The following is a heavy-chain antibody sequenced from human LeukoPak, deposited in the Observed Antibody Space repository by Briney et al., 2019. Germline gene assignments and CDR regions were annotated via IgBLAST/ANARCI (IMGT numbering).Heavy chain of an antibody. D-gene: IGHD1-26*01. CDR3: AKSNSGRKDYFDY. Sequence: TGGSLRLSCAASGFTFSSYAMSWVRHAPGKGLEWVSAISGSGGSTYYADSVKGRFTISRDNSKNTLYLQMNSLRAEDTAVYYCAKSNSGRKDYFDYWGQGTLVTVSS. CDR2: ISGSGGST. J-gene: IGHJ4*02. V-gene: IGHV3-23*01. CDR1: GFTFSSYA.